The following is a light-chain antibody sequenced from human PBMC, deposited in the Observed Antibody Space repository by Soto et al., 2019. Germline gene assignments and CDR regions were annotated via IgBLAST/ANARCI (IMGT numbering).Light chain of an antibody. J-gene: IGKJ2*01. CDR1: QSASSSF. CDR3: QHYDSSPLYT. Sequence: EIVLTQSPGTLSLSPGERATLSCRASQSASSSFLAWYQQKPGQAPRLLIYGASGRATGIPDRFSGSGSGTDFTLTISRLEPEDFAVYYCQHYDSSPLYTFGQGTKLEIK. CDR2: GAS. V-gene: IGKV3-20*01.